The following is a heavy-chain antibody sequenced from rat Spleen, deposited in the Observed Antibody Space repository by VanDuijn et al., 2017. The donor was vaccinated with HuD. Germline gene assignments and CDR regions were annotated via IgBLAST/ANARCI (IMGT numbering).Heavy chain of an antibody. CDR3: ARHNSGYGVMDA. J-gene: IGHJ4*01. V-gene: IGHV5-25*01. CDR1: GFTFRNFD. D-gene: IGHD4-3*01. Sequence: EVQLVESGGGLVQPGRSLKLSCEVSGFTFRNFDMAWVRQTPTKGLEWVSSISPSGVTYYRDSVKGRFTISRDNAKSTLYLQMDSLRSEDTAIYYCARHNSGYGVMDAWGQGASVTVSS. CDR2: ISPSGVT.